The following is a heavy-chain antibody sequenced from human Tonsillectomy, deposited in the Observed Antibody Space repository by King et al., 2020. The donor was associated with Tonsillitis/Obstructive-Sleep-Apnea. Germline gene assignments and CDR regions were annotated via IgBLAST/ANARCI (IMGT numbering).Heavy chain of an antibody. CDR3: ARVSSNLLLPHYYYYMDV. CDR1: GGSISSGDYY. V-gene: IGHV4-31*03. Sequence: QLQESGPGLVKPSQTLSLTCTVSGGSISSGDYYWSWIRQHPGKGLEWIGYIYYSGSTYYNPSLKSRFTISVDTSKNQFSLKLSSLTAADTAVYYCARVSSNLLLPHYYYYMDVWGKGTTVTVSS. J-gene: IGHJ6*03. D-gene: IGHD2-2*01. CDR2: IYYSGST.